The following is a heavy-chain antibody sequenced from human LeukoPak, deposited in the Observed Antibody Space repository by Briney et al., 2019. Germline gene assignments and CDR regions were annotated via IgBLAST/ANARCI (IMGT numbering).Heavy chain of an antibody. J-gene: IGHJ4*02. V-gene: IGHV4-34*01. Sequence: SETLSLTCAVYGGSFSGYYWSWIRQPPGKGLEWIGEINHSGSTNYNPSLKSRVTISVDTSKNQFSLKLSSVTATDTAVYYCATASGRRTFWGQGALVTVSS. CDR3: ATASGRRTF. CDR2: INHSGST. D-gene: IGHD1-14*01. CDR1: GGSFSGYY.